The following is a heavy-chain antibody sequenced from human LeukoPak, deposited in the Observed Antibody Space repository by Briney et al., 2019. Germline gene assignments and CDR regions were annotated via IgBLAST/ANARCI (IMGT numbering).Heavy chain of an antibody. Sequence: GGSLRLSCAASGSTFSSYWMSWVRQAPGKGLEWVANINQDGSAKDYGGSVGGRFTISRDNAKNSLYLQMNSLTAEDTAVYFCASAPNENYFDFWGQGTLVTVSS. CDR2: INQDGSAK. V-gene: IGHV3-7*01. CDR3: ASAPNENYFDF. J-gene: IGHJ4*02. CDR1: GSTFSSYW.